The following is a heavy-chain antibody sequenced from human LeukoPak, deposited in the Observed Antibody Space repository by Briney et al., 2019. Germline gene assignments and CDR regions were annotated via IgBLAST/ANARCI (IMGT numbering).Heavy chain of an antibody. CDR2: ISGDGSST. Sequence: PGGSLRLSCTASGFTFSTYWMHWVRQAPGKGLVWVSRISGDGSSTYYADPVKGRFTISRDNAKNTVYLQMNSLRAEDTAMYYCARSWGGFGLWGQGTVVTVSS. CDR1: GFTFSTYW. V-gene: IGHV3-74*01. J-gene: IGHJ3*01. CDR3: ARSWGGFGL. D-gene: IGHD3-16*01.